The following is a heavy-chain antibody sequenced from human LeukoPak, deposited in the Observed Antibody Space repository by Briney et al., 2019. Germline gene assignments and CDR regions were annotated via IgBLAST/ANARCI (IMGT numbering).Heavy chain of an antibody. J-gene: IGHJ3*02. V-gene: IGHV4-31*03. CDR1: GGSISSGSYY. CDR2: IYYSGST. Sequence: SETLSLTCTVSGGSISSGSYYWSWIRQHPGKGLEWIGYIYYSGSTYYNPSLKSRVTISVDTSKNQFSLKLSSVTAADTAVYYCARDLDSSGYYGGNDAFDIWGQGTMVTVSS. CDR3: ARDLDSSGYYGGNDAFDI. D-gene: IGHD3-22*01.